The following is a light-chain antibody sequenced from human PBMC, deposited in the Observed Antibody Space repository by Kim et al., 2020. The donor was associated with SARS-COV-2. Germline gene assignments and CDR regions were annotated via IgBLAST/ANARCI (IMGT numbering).Light chain of an antibody. CDR3: QQFGRSFIT. CDR1: QSVSSSY. Sequence: SPGERATLACRASQSVSSSYLAWYQQKPGQAPRLLIYGASSRATGIPDRFSGSGSGTDFTLTISRLEPEDFAVYYCQQFGRSFITFGQGTRLEIK. CDR2: GAS. J-gene: IGKJ5*01. V-gene: IGKV3-20*01.